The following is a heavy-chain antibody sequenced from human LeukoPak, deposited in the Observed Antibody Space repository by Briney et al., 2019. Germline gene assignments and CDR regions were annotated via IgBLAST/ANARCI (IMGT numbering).Heavy chain of an antibody. CDR1: GFTFSTYG. CDR2: ILLDGNNK. CDR3: ARDLRGTRDY. V-gene: IGHV3-33*01. J-gene: IGHJ4*02. D-gene: IGHD1-1*01. Sequence: PGGSLRLTCAASGFTFSTYGMRWVRQAPGKGLEWVAHILLDGNNKYYPDSVKGRFTISRDNSKNTLYLQMDSLRAEDTAVYYCARDLRGTRDYWGQGTLVTVSS.